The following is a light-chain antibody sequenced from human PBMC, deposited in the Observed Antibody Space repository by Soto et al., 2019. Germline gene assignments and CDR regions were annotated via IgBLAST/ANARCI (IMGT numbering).Light chain of an antibody. J-gene: IGKJ2*03. V-gene: IGKV3-20*01. Sequence: ELVLTQSPGTLSLSLGDRATLSCRASRSVSSNYLAWYQQKPGQAPRLLIYGTSSRATGIPDRFSGSGSGTDFTLSISRLEPEDFAVYYCQQYGNGNSPRYSFGQGTRLEIK. CDR3: QQYGNGNSPRYS. CDR1: RSVSSNY. CDR2: GTS.